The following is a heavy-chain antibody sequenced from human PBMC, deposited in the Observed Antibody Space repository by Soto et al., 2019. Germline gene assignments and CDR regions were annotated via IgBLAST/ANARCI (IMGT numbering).Heavy chain of an antibody. CDR2: IYHSGST. J-gene: IGHJ3*02. D-gene: IGHD3-3*01. CDR1: GYSISSGYY. V-gene: IGHV4-38-2*02. CDR3: ARLSGYTAFDI. Sequence: SETLSLTCTVSGYSISSGYYWGWIRQPPGKGLEWIGSIYHSGSTYYNPSLKSRVTISVDTSKNQFSLKLSSVTAADTAVYYCARLSGYTAFDIWGQGTMVTVSS.